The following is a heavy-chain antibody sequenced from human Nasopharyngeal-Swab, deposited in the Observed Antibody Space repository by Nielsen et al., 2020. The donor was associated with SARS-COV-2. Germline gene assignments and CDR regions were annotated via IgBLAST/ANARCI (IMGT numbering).Heavy chain of an antibody. J-gene: IGHJ3*02. CDR1: GYTFTSYA. D-gene: IGHD6-6*01. CDR3: ARDSPSLDDAFDI. V-gene: IGHV1-3*01. Sequence: ASVKVSCKASGYTFTSYAMHWVRQAPGQRLEWMGWINAGNGNTKYSQKFQGRVTITRDTSASTAYMELSSLRSEDTAVYYCARDSPSLDDAFDIWGQGTMVTASS. CDR2: INAGNGNT.